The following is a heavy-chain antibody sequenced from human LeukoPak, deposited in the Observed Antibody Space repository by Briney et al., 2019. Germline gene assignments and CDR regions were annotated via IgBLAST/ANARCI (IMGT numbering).Heavy chain of an antibody. CDR2: ISSSSSYI. Sequence: GGCLRLSCVASGFSFSSYSMSWVRQAPGEGLGWVSSISSSSSYIYYADSVKGRFTISRDNAKNSLYLQMNSLRVEDTAVYYCARGSGTSPQFDYWGQRTLVTVSS. CDR1: GFSFSSYS. CDR3: ARGSGTSPQFDY. D-gene: IGHD1-1*01. V-gene: IGHV3-21*01. J-gene: IGHJ4*02.